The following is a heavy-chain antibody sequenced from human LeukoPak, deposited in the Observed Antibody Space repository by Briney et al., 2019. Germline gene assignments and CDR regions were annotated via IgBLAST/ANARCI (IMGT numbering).Heavy chain of an antibody. V-gene: IGHV4-34*01. CDR1: GGPFSGYY. J-gene: IGHJ5*02. Sequence: SETLSLTCAVYGGPFSGYYWSWIRQPPGKGLEWIGEINHSGSTNYNPSLKSRVTISVDTSKNQFSLKLSSVTAADTAVYYCARIQLGYCSSTSCYNLPGVRFDPWGQGTLVTVSS. CDR3: ARIQLGYCSSTSCYNLPGVRFDP. D-gene: IGHD2-2*02. CDR2: INHSGST.